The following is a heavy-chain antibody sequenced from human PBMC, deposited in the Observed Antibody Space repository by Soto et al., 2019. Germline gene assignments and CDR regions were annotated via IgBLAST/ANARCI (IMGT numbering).Heavy chain of an antibody. D-gene: IGHD3-3*01. V-gene: IGHV1-18*01. CDR3: ARDHITIFGVVKDYYYYGMDV. CDR1: GYTFTSYG. CDR2: ISAYNGNT. Sequence: QVPLVQSGAEVKKPGASVKVSCKASGYTFTSYGISWVRQAPGQGLEWMGWISAYNGNTNYAQKLQGRVTMTTDTSTSTAYMELRSLRSDDTAVYYCARDHITIFGVVKDYYYYGMDVWGQGTTVTVSS. J-gene: IGHJ6*02.